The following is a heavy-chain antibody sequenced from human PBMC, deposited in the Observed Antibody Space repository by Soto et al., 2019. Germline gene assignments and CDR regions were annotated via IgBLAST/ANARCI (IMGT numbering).Heavy chain of an antibody. J-gene: IGHJ4*02. V-gene: IGHV3-30*03. Sequence: GGSLRLSCAASGFTFSSYGMHWVRQAPGKGLEWVAVISYDGSNKYYADSVKGRFTISRDNSKNTLYLQMNSLRAEDTAVYYCASECGGDCSSGDYWGQGTLVTVSS. CDR2: ISYDGSNK. CDR3: ASECGGDCSSGDY. D-gene: IGHD2-21*02. CDR1: GFTFSSYG.